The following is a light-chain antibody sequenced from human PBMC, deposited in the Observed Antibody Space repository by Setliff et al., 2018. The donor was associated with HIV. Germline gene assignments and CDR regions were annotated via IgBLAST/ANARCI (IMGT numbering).Light chain of an antibody. V-gene: IGLV2-14*01. Sequence: QSALAQPASVSGYPGQSITISCTGTSSDVGGYNYVSWYQQHPGKAPKLIIYEVRNRPSGVSNRFSGSKSGNTASLTLSGLHAEDEADYYCSSYAISNTLPFGTGTKVTVL. CDR2: EVR. CDR3: SSYAISNTLP. J-gene: IGLJ1*01. CDR1: SSDVGGYNY.